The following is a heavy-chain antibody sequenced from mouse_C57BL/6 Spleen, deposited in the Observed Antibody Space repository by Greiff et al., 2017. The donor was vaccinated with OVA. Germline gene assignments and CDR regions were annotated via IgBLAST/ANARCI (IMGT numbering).Heavy chain of an antibody. CDR3: ARAEGNDYDDVAWFAY. CDR1: GYTFTSYW. J-gene: IGHJ3*01. CDR2: INPSNGGT. Sequence: QVQLQQPGTELVKPGASVKLSCKASGYTFTSYWMHWVKQRPGQGLEWIGTINPSNGGTNYNEKFKSKATLTVDKSSSTAYMQLSSLTSEDSAVYSCARAEGNDYDDVAWFAYWGQGTLVTVSA. D-gene: IGHD2-4*01. V-gene: IGHV1-53*01.